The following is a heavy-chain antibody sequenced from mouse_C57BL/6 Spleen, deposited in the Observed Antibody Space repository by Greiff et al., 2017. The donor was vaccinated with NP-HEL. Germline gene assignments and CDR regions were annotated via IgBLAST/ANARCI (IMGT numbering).Heavy chain of an antibody. CDR1: GYTFTDYE. Sequence: VQLQQSGAELVRPGASVTLSCKASGYTFTDYEMHWVKQTPVHGLEWIGAIDPETGGTAYNQKFKGKAILTADKSSSTAYMELRSLTSEDSAVYYCTRGGGYDYSCFDYWGQGTTLTVSS. CDR3: TRGGGYDYSCFDY. D-gene: IGHD2-4*01. CDR2: IDPETGGT. V-gene: IGHV1-15*01. J-gene: IGHJ2*01.